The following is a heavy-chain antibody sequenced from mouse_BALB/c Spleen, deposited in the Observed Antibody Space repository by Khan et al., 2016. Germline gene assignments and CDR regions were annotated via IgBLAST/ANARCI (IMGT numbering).Heavy chain of an antibody. D-gene: IGHD1-1*01. Sequence: EVELVESGGGLVKPGGSLKLSCAASGFTFSSYAMSWVRQTPEKRLEWVASISSGGNTFYPDSLKGRFTISRDNARNILYLQMSSLRSEDTAMHYCTRGVTTVVDYFDYWGQGTTLTVSS. CDR3: TRGVTTVVDYFDY. J-gene: IGHJ2*01. CDR2: ISSGGNT. V-gene: IGHV5-6-5*01. CDR1: GFTFSSYA.